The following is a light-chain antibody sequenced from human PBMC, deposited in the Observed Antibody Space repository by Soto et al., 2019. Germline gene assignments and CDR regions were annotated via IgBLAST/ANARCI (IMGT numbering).Light chain of an antibody. CDR3: QQSYSVPHT. J-gene: IGKJ2*01. CDR2: AAS. V-gene: IGKV1-39*01. Sequence: DIQMTQSPSSLSASVGDRVTITCRASQNIFSYLGWYQHKPGKAPKLLIYAASSLQSGVPSRFSGSGSGTDFALTISSLQPEDFATFYCQQSYSVPHTFGQGTKVEI. CDR1: QNIFSY.